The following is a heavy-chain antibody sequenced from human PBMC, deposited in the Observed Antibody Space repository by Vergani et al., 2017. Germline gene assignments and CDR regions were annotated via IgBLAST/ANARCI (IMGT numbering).Heavy chain of an antibody. V-gene: IGHV3-15*01. CDR2: IKGKTAGGTR. CDR1: GFTFSNAW. J-gene: IGHJ4*02. Sequence: EVQLVESGGGLVKPGGSLRLSCAASGFTFSNAWMSWVRHAPGKGLEWVGRIKGKTAGGTRDFAAPVKGRCSISRDDSKTTVYLQMNSLRTEDTAVYFCTAGTGRSDFDYWGQGILVTVSS. CDR3: TAGTGRSDFDY. D-gene: IGHD2-15*01.